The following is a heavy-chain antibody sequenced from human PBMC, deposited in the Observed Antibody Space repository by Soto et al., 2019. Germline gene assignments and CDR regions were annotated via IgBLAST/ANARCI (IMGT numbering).Heavy chain of an antibody. D-gene: IGHD6-19*01. Sequence: GGSLRLSCAASGFTFSNAWMNWVRQAPGKGLEWVGRIKSKTDGGTTDYAAPVKGRFTISRDDSKNTLYLQMNSLKTEDTAVYYCTTTGYSSGWYLEYDAFDIWGQGTMVTVSS. V-gene: IGHV3-15*07. CDR2: IKSKTDGGTT. J-gene: IGHJ3*02. CDR1: GFTFSNAW. CDR3: TTTGYSSGWYLEYDAFDI.